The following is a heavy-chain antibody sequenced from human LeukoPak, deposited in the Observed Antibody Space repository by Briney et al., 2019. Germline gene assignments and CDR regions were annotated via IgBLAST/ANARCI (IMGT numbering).Heavy chain of an antibody. CDR1: GFTISSYW. J-gene: IGHJ2*01. V-gene: IGHV3-74*01. Sequence: GGSLRLSCGATGFTISSYWMHWVRQAPGKGLVWVSRIFNPGGATAYVDSVKGRFTISRDNAENTLSLQMNSLRVEDTAVYYCVRVNCAGDCTSRDWYFDLWGRGTLVVVSS. CDR2: IFNPGGAT. D-gene: IGHD2-21*02. CDR3: VRVNCAGDCTSRDWYFDL.